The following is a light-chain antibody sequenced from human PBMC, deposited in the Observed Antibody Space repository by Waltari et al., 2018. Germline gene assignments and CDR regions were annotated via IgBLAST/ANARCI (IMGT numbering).Light chain of an antibody. CDR2: DAS. J-gene: IGKJ1*01. CDR3: QQYHISPQT. V-gene: IGKV3-20*01. CDR1: QGISSRY. Sequence: EIVLTQSQGPLSLSPGERATLSCRASQGISSRYVAWYQQKPGQAPRLLIYDASSRATGIPGRFSGSGSGTDFTLTISRLEPEDFAVYYCQQYHISPQTFGQGTKVEIK.